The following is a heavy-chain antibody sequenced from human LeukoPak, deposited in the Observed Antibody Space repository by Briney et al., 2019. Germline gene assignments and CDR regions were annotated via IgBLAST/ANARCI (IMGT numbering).Heavy chain of an antibody. J-gene: IGHJ4*02. CDR1: GGSISSNSFY. D-gene: IGHD3-22*01. CDR2: VYYTGIS. Sequence: ASETLSLTCTVSGGSISSNSFYWGWIRQSPGKGLQWVGSVYYTGISYYNPSLKSRVTISVDTSKNQFSLKLSSVTAADTAVYYCARRRYDASGFYPSRGRYFDYWGQGTLVTVSS. V-gene: IGHV4-39*01. CDR3: ARRRYDASGFYPSRGRYFDY.